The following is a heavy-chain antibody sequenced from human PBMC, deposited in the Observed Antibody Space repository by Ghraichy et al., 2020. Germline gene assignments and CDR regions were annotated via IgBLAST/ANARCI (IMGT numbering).Heavy chain of an antibody. CDR3: ARFNVGATGVDY. J-gene: IGHJ4*02. V-gene: IGHV4-59*01. Sequence: SETLSLTCTVSGGSISSYYWSWIRQPPGKGLEWIGYIYYSGITNYNPSLKSRVTISVDTSKNQFSLKLSSLTASDQAVYYWARFNVGATGVDYWGQGTLVTVSS. D-gene: IGHD1-26*01. CDR1: GGSISSYY. CDR2: IYYSGIT.